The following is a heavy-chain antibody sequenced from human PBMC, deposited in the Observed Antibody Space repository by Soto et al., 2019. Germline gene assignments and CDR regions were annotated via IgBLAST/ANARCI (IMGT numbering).Heavy chain of an antibody. J-gene: IGHJ4*02. D-gene: IGHD3-3*01. V-gene: IGHV4-34*11. CDR3: ARDFAYFDS. Sequence: SETLSLTCAVYGGSFSGYYWSWIRQPPGKGLEWIGYVYHTGRTSYNPSLKSRVSISMDTSKNQFSLNLDSVTAADTAVYFCARDFAYFDSWGQGTLVTVSS. CDR2: VYHTGRT. CDR1: GGSFSGYY.